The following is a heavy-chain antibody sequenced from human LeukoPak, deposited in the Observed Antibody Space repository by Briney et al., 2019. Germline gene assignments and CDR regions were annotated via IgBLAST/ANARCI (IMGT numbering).Heavy chain of an antibody. Sequence: SETLSFTCTVSGGSITGHYWTWIRQSPGKGLEWIGFVYDNGNTNYNSSLQSRVTMSVDTSTNQLSLKMTSVTAADTAIYYCARVLRGVVTSNWFDPWGQGTLVTVSS. J-gene: IGHJ5*02. CDR1: GGSITGHY. CDR2: VYDNGNT. D-gene: IGHD2-21*02. CDR3: ARVLRGVVTSNWFDP. V-gene: IGHV4-59*11.